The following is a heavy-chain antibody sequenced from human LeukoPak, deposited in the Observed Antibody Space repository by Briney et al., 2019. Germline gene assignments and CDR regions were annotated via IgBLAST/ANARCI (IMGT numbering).Heavy chain of an antibody. CDR2: INHSGST. D-gene: IGHD3-22*01. J-gene: IGHJ4*02. V-gene: IGHV4-34*01. Sequence: SETLSLTCAVYGGSFSGYYWSWIRQPPGKGLEWIGEINHSGSTNYNPSLKSRVTISVDTSKNQFSLKLSSVTAADTAVYYCARAGHYYDSSGYNYWGQGTLVAVSS. CDR1: GGSFSGYY. CDR3: ARAGHYYDSSGYNY.